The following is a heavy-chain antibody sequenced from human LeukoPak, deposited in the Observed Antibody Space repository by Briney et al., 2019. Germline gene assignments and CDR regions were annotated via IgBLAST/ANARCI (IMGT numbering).Heavy chain of an antibody. CDR1: GDSISMYY. V-gene: IGHV4-59*01. Sequence: PSETLSLTCSVSGDSISMYYWNWIRQSPGKGLEWIGYIDHTGSTNYNPSLNSRVTISRDTSTNHFSLKLSSVTAADTAVYFCATTTIRLGYWGQGTLVTVSS. D-gene: IGHD1-26*01. J-gene: IGHJ4*02. CDR3: ATTTIRLGY. CDR2: IDHTGST.